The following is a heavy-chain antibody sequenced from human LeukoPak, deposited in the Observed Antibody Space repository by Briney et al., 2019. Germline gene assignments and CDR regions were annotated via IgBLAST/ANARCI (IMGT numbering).Heavy chain of an antibody. CDR1: GFTFSSYA. CDR3: ARASSLTKYYFDY. CDR2: ISGSGGST. Sequence: QPGGSLRLSCAASGFTFSSYAMSWVRQAPGKGLEWVSAISGSGGSTYYADSVRGRFTISRDNSNNTLCLQMNSLRAEDTAVYYCARASSLTKYYFDYWGQGTLVTVSS. J-gene: IGHJ4*02. V-gene: IGHV3-23*01. D-gene: IGHD2-8*01.